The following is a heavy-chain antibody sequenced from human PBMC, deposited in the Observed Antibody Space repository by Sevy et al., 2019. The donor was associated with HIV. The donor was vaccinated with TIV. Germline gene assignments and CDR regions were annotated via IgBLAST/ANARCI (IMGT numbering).Heavy chain of an antibody. CDR2: IIPIFGTA. CDR3: ARGMVAAIYALDI. Sequence: ASVKVYCKASGGTFSSYAISWVRQAPGQGLEWMGGIIPIFGTANYAQKFQGRVTITADKSTSTAYMELSSLRSEDTAVYYCARGMVAAIYALDIRGQGTMVTVSS. D-gene: IGHD2-15*01. V-gene: IGHV1-69*06. J-gene: IGHJ3*02. CDR1: GGTFSSYA.